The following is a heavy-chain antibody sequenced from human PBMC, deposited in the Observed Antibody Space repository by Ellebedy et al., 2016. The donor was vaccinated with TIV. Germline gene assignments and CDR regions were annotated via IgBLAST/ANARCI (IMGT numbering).Heavy chain of an antibody. CDR1: GYTFINYG. V-gene: IGHV1-18*01. CDR2: INPDNGNT. D-gene: IGHD4-23*01. CDR3: ARGLSYGGSHY. Sequence: ASVKVSCTASGYTFINYGISWVRQAPGQGLEWMGWINPDNGNTDFAQNLQGRVTMTTDTSTSTAYMELWNLRSDDTAVYYCARGLSYGGSHYWGQGTLVTVSS. J-gene: IGHJ4*02.